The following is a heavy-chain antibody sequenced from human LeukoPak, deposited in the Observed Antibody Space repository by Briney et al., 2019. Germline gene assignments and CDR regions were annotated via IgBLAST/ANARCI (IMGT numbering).Heavy chain of an antibody. CDR2: IIPIFGTA. Sequence: SVKVSCKASGGTFSSYGISWVRQAPGQGLEWMGGIIPIFGTANYAQKFQGRVTITADESTSTAYMELSSLRSEDTAVYYCARAITYYYYYYYMDVWGKGTTVTVSS. CDR1: GGTFSSYG. J-gene: IGHJ6*03. CDR3: ARAITYYYYYYYMDV. D-gene: IGHD5-12*01. V-gene: IGHV1-69*01.